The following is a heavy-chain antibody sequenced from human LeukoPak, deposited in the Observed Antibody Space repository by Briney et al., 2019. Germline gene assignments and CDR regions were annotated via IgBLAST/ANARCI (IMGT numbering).Heavy chain of an antibody. CDR2: ISSSSSTI. J-gene: IGHJ5*02. V-gene: IGHV3-48*04. Sequence: GSLRLSCAASGFTFSSYSMDWVRQAPGKGLEWVSYISSSSSTIYYADSVKGRFTISRDNAKNSLYLQMNSLRAEDTAVYYCAREGKDIVVVPAALDPWGQGTLVTVSS. CDR3: AREGKDIVVVPAALDP. D-gene: IGHD2-2*01. CDR1: GFTFSSYS.